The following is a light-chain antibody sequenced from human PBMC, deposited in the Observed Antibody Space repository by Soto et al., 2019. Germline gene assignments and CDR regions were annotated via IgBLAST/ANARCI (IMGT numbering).Light chain of an antibody. V-gene: IGKV1-9*01. J-gene: IGKJ2*01. CDR3: QQLNSYPPGT. Sequence: IQLTQSPSSLSASVGDRVTITCRASQGISSYLAWYQQKPGKAPKLLIYAASTMQSGVPSRFSGSGSGTEFTLTISSLQPEDFATYYCQQLNSYPPGTFGQGTKLEIK. CDR2: AAS. CDR1: QGISSY.